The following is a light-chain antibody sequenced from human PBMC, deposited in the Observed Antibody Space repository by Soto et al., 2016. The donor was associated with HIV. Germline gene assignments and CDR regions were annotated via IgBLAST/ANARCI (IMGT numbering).Light chain of an antibody. CDR2: QDT. CDR1: KVGDKF. V-gene: IGLV3-1*01. Sequence: SYELTQPPSMSVSPGQTATITCSGDKVGDKFACWYQQKPGQSPVLVIYQDTKRPSGIPERFSGSNSGNTATLTISGTQAMDEADYYCQAWDSSTVVFGGGTQADRP. J-gene: IGLJ2*01. CDR3: QAWDSSTVV.